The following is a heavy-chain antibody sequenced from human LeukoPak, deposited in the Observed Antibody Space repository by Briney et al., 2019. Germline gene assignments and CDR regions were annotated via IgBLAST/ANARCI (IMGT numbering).Heavy chain of an antibody. CDR3: ARVGYGDVSDY. J-gene: IGHJ4*02. Sequence: SETLSLTCTVSGGSISSYYWSWIRQPPGKGLEWIGYIYYSGSTNYNPSLKSRVTISVDTSKNQFSLKLSSVTAADTAVYYCARVGYGDVSDYWGQGTLVTVSS. CDR2: IYYSGST. D-gene: IGHD4-17*01. CDR1: GGSISSYY. V-gene: IGHV4-59*01.